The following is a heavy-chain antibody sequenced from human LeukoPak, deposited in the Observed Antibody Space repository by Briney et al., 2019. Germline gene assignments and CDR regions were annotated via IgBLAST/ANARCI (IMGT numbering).Heavy chain of an antibody. CDR2: ISSSGDTI. Sequence: PGGSLRLSCAASGFTFSSYEMNWVRQAPGRGPQWVSYISSSGDTIYYADSVKGRFTTSRDNAKNSLYLQMNSVRAEDTAIYYCARDVGKSGYGDYWGQGTLVTVSS. J-gene: IGHJ4*02. V-gene: IGHV3-48*03. CDR1: GFTFSSYE. CDR3: ARDVGKSGYGDY. D-gene: IGHD5-12*01.